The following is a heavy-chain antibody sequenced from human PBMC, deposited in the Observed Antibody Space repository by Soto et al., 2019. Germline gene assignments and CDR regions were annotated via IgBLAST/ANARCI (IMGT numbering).Heavy chain of an antibody. CDR2: ISAYNGNT. CDR1: GYTFTSYG. CDR3: ARTGYYDFWSGYYNYYGMDV. D-gene: IGHD3-3*01. Sequence: ASVKVSCKASGYTFTSYGISWVRQAPGQGLEWMGWISAYNGNTNYAQKLQGRVTMTTDTSTSTAYKELRSLRSDDTAVYYCARTGYYDFWSGYYNYYGMDVWGQGTTVTVSS. J-gene: IGHJ6*02. V-gene: IGHV1-18*04.